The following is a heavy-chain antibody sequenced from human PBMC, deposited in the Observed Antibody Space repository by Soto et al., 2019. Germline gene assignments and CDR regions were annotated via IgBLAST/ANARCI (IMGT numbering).Heavy chain of an antibody. CDR2: ISFDGSDK. Sequence: QVQLVESGGGVVQPGRSLRLSCVASGFTFSSSAMHWVRQAPGKGLEWVAVISFDGSDKDYADSVKGRFTISRDNSKNTLFLQMNSLRAEDTAIYYCAKEGGPWGQGTQVTVSS. J-gene: IGHJ5*02. CDR3: AKEGGP. CDR1: GFTFSSSA. D-gene: IGHD3-16*01. V-gene: IGHV3-30-3*01.